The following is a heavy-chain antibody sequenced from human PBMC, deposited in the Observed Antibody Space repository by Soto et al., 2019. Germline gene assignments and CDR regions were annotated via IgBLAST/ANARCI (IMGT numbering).Heavy chain of an antibody. CDR3: ATFMTVTGTGWCRASEE. Sequence: WGSLRLSCATSGFNFNNYGMSWVRQAPGERLEWVSFISSSGGTTYYADSVKGRFTISRDDSRNTVFLHMNTLGAEDTAIYYCATFMTVTGTGWCRASEEWGQGTRVTVSS. V-gene: IGHV3-23*01. J-gene: IGHJ4*02. D-gene: IGHD6-19*01. CDR2: ISSSGGTT. CDR1: GFNFNNYG.